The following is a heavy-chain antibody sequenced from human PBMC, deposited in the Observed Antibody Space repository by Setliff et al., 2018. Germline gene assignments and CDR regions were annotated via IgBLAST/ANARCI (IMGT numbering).Heavy chain of an antibody. CDR1: GYTFTSYG. CDR3: ARVPFYDYVWGTYRGEYYFDY. Sequence: ASVKVSCKASGYTFTSYGISWVRQAPGQGLEWMGWISAYNGNTNYAQKLQGRVTMTTDTSTSTAYMELRSLRSDDTAVYYCARVPFYDYVWGTYRGEYYFDYWGQGTLVTVSS. V-gene: IGHV1-18*01. CDR2: ISAYNGNT. D-gene: IGHD3-16*02. J-gene: IGHJ4*02.